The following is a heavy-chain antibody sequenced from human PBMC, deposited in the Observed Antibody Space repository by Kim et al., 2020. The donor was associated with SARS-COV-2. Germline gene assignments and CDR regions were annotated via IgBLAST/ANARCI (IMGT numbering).Heavy chain of an antibody. CDR3: ARRGYGSGKWGY. Sequence: YYHPSLKSRVTISIDTSKNQFSLKLSSVTAADTAVYYCARRGYGSGKWGYWGQGTLVTVSS. D-gene: IGHD3-10*01. J-gene: IGHJ4*02. V-gene: IGHV4-39*01.